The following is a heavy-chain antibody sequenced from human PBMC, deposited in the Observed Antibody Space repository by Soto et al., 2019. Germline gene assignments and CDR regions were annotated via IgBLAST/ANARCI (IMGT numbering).Heavy chain of an antibody. D-gene: IGHD2-15*01. CDR3: ARHYSCSGGSCYQSLGI. V-gene: IGHV4-59*08. CDR1: GGSISSYY. CDR2: IYYRGST. Sequence: SETLSLTCTVSGGSISSYYWSWIRQPPGKELERIGYIYYRGSTHYNPSLKSRVTISVDTSKNQFSLKLCSVSAADTAVYYCARHYSCSGGSCYQSLGIWGQGTMVTVS. J-gene: IGHJ3*02.